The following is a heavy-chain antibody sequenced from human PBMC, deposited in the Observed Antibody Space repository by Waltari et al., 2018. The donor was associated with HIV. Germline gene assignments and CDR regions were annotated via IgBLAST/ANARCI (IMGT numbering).Heavy chain of an antibody. Sequence: QVQLQQWGAGLLKPSETLSLTCAVYGGSFSGYYWSWIRQPPGKGLECVGEIKHSGSTNYNPALKSRVTISVDTSKNQFSLKLSSVTAADTAVYYCARVSYGYYYYGMDVWGQGTTVTVSS. CDR2: IKHSGST. CDR1: GGSFSGYY. V-gene: IGHV4-34*01. J-gene: IGHJ6*02. CDR3: ARVSYGYYYYGMDV. D-gene: IGHD5-18*01.